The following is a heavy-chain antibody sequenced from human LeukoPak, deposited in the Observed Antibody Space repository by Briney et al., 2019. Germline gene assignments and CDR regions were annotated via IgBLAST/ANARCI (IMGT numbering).Heavy chain of an antibody. CDR2: INTNTGNP. Sequence: GASVKVSCKASGYTFTSYGISWVRQAPGQGLEWMGWINTNTGNPTYAQGFTGRFVFSLDTSVSTAYLQISSLKAEDTAVYYCAREAYSSAYYFDYWGQGTLVTVSS. CDR3: AREAYSSAYYFDY. J-gene: IGHJ4*02. V-gene: IGHV7-4-1*02. CDR1: GYTFTSYG. D-gene: IGHD5-18*01.